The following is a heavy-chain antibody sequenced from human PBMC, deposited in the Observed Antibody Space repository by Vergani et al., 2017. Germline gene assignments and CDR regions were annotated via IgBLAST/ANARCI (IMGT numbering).Heavy chain of an antibody. Sequence: QVPLVQSGAEVKKPGASVKVSCKASGYTFTSYGISWVRQAPGQGLEWMGWISAYNGNTNYAQKLQGRVTMTTDTSTSTTYMELRSLRSDDTAVYYCARATYSSGWYSEDYYYYMDVWGKGTTVTVSS. D-gene: IGHD6-19*01. V-gene: IGHV1-18*01. J-gene: IGHJ6*03. CDR1: GYTFTSYG. CDR2: ISAYNGNT. CDR3: ARATYSSGWYSEDYYYYMDV.